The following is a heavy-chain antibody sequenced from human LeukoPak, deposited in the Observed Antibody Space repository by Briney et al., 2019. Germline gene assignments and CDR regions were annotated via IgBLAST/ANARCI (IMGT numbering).Heavy chain of an antibody. D-gene: IGHD3-22*01. CDR1: GGSISSYY. Sequence: SETLSLTCAVSGGSISSYYWSWIRQPPGKGLEWIGYIYTSGSTNYNPSLKSRGTISVDTAKNQNSLKLRPVTAADAAVYYCARHSRVTMIGCLDYWGQGTLVTVSS. J-gene: IGHJ4*02. V-gene: IGHV4-4*09. CDR2: IYTSGST. CDR3: ARHSRVTMIGCLDY.